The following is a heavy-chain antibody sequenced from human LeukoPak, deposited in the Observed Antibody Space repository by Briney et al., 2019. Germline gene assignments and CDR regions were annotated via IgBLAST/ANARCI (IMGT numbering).Heavy chain of an antibody. CDR2: MNPNSGNT. J-gene: IGHJ6*03. D-gene: IGHD3-3*01. V-gene: IGHV1-8*01. Sequence: GASVKVSCKASGYTFTSYDINWVRQATGQGLEWMGWMNPNSGNTGYAQKFQGRVTMTRNTSISTAYMELSSLRSEDTAVYYCARRYYDFWSGYYLDYYYYYMDVWGKGTTVTVSS. CDR3: ARRYYDFWSGYYLDYYYYYMDV. CDR1: GYTFTSYD.